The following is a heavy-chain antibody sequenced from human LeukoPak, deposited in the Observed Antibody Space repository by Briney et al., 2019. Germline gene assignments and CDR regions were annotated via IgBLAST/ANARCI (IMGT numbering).Heavy chain of an antibody. J-gene: IGHJ4*02. Sequence: ASVKVSCKASGYTLTSYYMHWVRQAPGQGLEWMGIINPSGGSTSYAQKFQGRVTMIRDTSTSTVYMELSSLRSEDTAVYYCASVRVNIVVWGQGTLVTVSS. V-gene: IGHV1-46*01. D-gene: IGHD2/OR15-2a*01. CDR3: ASVRVNIVV. CDR1: GYTLTSYY. CDR2: INPSGGST.